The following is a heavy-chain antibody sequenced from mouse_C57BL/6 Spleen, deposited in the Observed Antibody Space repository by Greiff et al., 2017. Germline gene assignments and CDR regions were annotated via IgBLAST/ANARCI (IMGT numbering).Heavy chain of an antibody. D-gene: IGHD2-1*01. CDR2: IYPGDGET. V-gene: IGHV1-80*01. CDR1: GYAFRSYW. Sequence: QVQLQQSGAELVKPGASVKISCNASGYAFRSYWMNWVKQRPGTGLEWIGQIYPGDGETNYNGKFKGKATLTADKSSSTAYMQLSSLTSEDSAVYFCAREIYQGAWFAYWGQGTLVTVSA. J-gene: IGHJ3*01. CDR3: AREIYQGAWFAY.